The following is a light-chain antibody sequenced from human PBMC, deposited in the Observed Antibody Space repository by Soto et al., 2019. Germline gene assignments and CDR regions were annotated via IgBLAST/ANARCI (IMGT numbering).Light chain of an antibody. V-gene: IGLV1-44*01. J-gene: IGLJ3*02. Sequence: QSVLTQPPSASGTPGQRVTISCSGSSSNIGSNTVNWYQQLPGTAPKLLIYSNNQRPSGVPDRFSGSKSGTSASLAISGLQSEDEADYYCAAWDXSLNGRVFGGGTKLTVL. CDR3: AAWDXSLNGRV. CDR2: SNN. CDR1: SSNIGSNT.